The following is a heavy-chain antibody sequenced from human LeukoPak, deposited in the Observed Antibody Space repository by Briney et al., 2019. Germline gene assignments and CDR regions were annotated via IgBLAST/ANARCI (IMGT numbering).Heavy chain of an antibody. V-gene: IGHV1-2*02. CDR1: GYTFTGYY. D-gene: IGHD6-19*01. J-gene: IGHJ6*02. CDR2: INPNSGGT. Sequence: ASVKVSCKASGYTFTGYYMHWVRQAPGQGLEWMGWINPNSGGTNYAQKFQGRVTMTRDTSISTAYMELSRLRSDDTAVYYCARDGGSGWYDLYYYYGMDVWGQGTTVTVSS. CDR3: ARDGGSGWYDLYYYYGMDV.